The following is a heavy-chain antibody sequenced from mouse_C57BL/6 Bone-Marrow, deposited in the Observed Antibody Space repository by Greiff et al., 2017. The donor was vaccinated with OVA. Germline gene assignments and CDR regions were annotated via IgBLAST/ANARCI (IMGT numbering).Heavy chain of an antibody. V-gene: IGHV2-5*01. CDR3: AKKTRGLLYYAMDY. CDR1: GFSLTSYG. Sequence: VKLVESGPGLVQPSQSLSITCTVSGFSLTSYGVHWVRQSPGKGLEWLGVIWRGGSTDYNAAFMSRLSITKDNSKSQVFFKMNSLQADDTAIYYCAKKTRGLLYYAMDYWGQGTSVTVSS. J-gene: IGHJ4*01. D-gene: IGHD2-1*01. CDR2: IWRGGST.